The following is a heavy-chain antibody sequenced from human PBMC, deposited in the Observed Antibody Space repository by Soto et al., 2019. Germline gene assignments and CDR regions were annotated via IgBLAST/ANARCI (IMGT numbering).Heavy chain of an antibody. Sequence: PGGSLRLSCAASGFTFSTYTMNWVRQAPGKGLEWVSSISTTSGYIYYADSVKGRFIISRDNAKNSLYLQMTGLRAEDTAVYYCARFLWSGPSSLYYYYGMDVWGQGTTVTVSS. CDR1: GFTFSTYT. CDR2: ISTTSGYI. J-gene: IGHJ6*02. CDR3: ARFLWSGPSSLYYYYGMDV. D-gene: IGHD3-3*01. V-gene: IGHV3-21*01.